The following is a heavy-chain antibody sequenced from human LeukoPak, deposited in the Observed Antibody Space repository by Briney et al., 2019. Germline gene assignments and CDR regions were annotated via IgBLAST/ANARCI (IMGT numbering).Heavy chain of an antibody. CDR2: ISSSSSYI. Sequence: PGGSLRLSCAASGFTFSSYSMNWVRQAPGKGLEWVSSISSSSSYIYYADSVKGRFTISRDNAKNSLYLQMNSLRAEDTAVYYCARVGYCTNGVCCTDPMYNWFDPWGQGTLVTVSS. J-gene: IGHJ5*02. CDR3: ARVGYCTNGVCCTDPMYNWFDP. V-gene: IGHV3-21*01. CDR1: GFTFSSYS. D-gene: IGHD2-8*01.